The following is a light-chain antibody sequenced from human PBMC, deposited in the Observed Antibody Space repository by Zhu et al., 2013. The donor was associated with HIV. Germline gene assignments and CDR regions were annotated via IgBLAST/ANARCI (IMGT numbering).Light chain of an antibody. J-gene: IGKJ4*01. CDR1: QHIATN. Sequence: EIVMTQSPATLSVSPGERATLFCRASQHIATNLAWYQQKPGQPPRLLIFGASTRATGVPDRFSGSGSGTDFNLTINRLEPEDFAIYHCHQYGSSPVTFGGGTKVEIK. CDR2: GAS. CDR3: HQYGSSPVT. V-gene: IGKV3-15*01.